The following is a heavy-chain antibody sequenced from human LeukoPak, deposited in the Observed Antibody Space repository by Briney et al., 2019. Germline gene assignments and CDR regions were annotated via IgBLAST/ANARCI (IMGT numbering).Heavy chain of an antibody. J-gene: IGHJ3*02. V-gene: IGHV4-39*07. CDR1: GGSISSSYSY. CDR3: ARRSVMTAINFNAFDI. CDR2: IYYSGST. Sequence: SETLSLTCTVSGGSISSSYSYWGWIRQPPGKGLEWIGNIYYSGSTYYSPSLTSRVTVSVDTSENQFSLKLSSVTAADTAVYYCARRSVMTAINFNAFDIWGQGTMVTVSS. D-gene: IGHD2-21*02.